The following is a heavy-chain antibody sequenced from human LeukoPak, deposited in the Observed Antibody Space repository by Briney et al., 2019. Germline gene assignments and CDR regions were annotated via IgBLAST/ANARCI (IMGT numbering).Heavy chain of an antibody. CDR3: RRFYSNFGDY. Sequence: ASVKVPCKASNYSFINYGIGWVQQAPGQGLEWMGWVSAYNGKTSYAEQFRGRVTMTADTSTATGYMELTGLTSDDTAVYYCRRFYSNFGDYWGQGTRVAVSS. V-gene: IGHV1-18*01. D-gene: IGHD4-11*01. CDR1: NYSFINYG. J-gene: IGHJ4*02. CDR2: VSAYNGKT.